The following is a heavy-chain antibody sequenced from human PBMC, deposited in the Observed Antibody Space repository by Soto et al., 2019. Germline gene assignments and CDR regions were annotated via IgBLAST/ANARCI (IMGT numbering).Heavy chain of an antibody. CDR1: GFTFSSYW. Sequence: LRLSCAASGFTFSSYWMSWVRQAPGKGLEWVANIKQDGSEKYYVDSVKGRFTISRDNAKNSLYLQMNSLRAEDTAVYYCARDRRITIFGVVTRYYYYYGMDVWGQGTTVTVSS. D-gene: IGHD3-3*01. CDR2: IKQDGSEK. V-gene: IGHV3-7*01. CDR3: ARDRRITIFGVVTRYYYYYGMDV. J-gene: IGHJ6*02.